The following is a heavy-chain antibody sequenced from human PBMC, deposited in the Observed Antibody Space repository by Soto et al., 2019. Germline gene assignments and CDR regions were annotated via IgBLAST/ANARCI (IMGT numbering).Heavy chain of an antibody. V-gene: IGHV3-49*04. D-gene: IGHD3-10*01. CDR2: IRSKAYGGTA. CDR1: GFTFGYYA. J-gene: IGHJ3*01. CDR3: TRDQPITP. Sequence: GGSLRLSCTVSGFTFGYYAMSWVRQAPGKGLEWVGFIRSKAYGGTAEYAASVKGRFTISRDDSKSIAYLQMNSLKTEDTAVYYCTRDQPITPWGQGTMVTVSS.